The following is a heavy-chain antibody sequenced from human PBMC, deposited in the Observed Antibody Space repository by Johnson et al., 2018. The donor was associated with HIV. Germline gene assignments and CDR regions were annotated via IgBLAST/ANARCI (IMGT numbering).Heavy chain of an antibody. J-gene: IGHJ3*02. CDR3: AKCIWGSSLIDAFDI. D-gene: IGHD6-13*01. Sequence: QAPGKGLEWVAVVSYDGSERYYADSVKGRFTISRDNSKNTLHLQMNSLRAEDTAVYYCAKCIWGSSLIDAFDIWGQGTMVTVSS. CDR2: VSYDGSER. V-gene: IGHV3-30*18.